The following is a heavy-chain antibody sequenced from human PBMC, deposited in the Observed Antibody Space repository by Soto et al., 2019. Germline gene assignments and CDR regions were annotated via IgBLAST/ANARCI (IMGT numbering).Heavy chain of an antibody. CDR3: ATRSGIAVAGPDYFDY. Sequence: GASVKVSCKVSGYTLNELSMHWVRQAPGKGLEWMGGFDPEDGETIYAQKFQGRVTMTEDTSTDTAYMELSSLRSEDTAVYYCATRSGIAVAGPDYFDYWGQGTLVTVSS. V-gene: IGHV1-24*01. J-gene: IGHJ4*02. CDR1: GYTLNELS. D-gene: IGHD6-19*01. CDR2: FDPEDGET.